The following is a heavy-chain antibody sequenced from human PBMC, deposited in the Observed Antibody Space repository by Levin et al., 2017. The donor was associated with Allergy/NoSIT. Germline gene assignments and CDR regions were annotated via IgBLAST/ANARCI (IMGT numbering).Heavy chain of an antibody. CDR3: ARGHYGPYYFDY. D-gene: IGHD4-17*01. J-gene: IGHJ4*02. V-gene: IGHV3-53*01. CDR1: GFTVSSNY. CDR2: IYSGGIT. Sequence: GGSLRLSCAASGFTVSSNYMSWVRQAPGKGLEWVSVIYSGGITYYADSLKGRFTISRDNSKNTLYLQMNSRRAEDRAVYYCARGHYGPYYFDYWGQGTLVTVSS.